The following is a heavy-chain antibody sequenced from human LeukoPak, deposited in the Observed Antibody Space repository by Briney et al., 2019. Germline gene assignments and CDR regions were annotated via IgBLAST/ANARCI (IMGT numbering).Heavy chain of an antibody. CDR2: INHSGST. CDR1: GGSIGSSSYY. Sequence: SETLSLTCTVSGGSIGSSSYYWGWIRQLPGKGLEWIGEINHSGSTNYNPSLKSRVTISVDTSKNQFSLKLSSVTAADTAVYYCARVGDSSGFGHFDYWGQGTLVTVSS. J-gene: IGHJ4*02. CDR3: ARVGDSSGFGHFDY. D-gene: IGHD3-22*01. V-gene: IGHV4-39*07.